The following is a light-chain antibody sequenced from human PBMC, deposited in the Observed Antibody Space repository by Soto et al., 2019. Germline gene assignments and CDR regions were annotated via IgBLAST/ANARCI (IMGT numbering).Light chain of an antibody. CDR2: RAT. J-gene: IGKJ4*02. Sequence: QSPSTLSFSPWEGATLSYWASQNIYSNVAWSQQRPGQAPRPLIYRATPRGPGSLAGFSGCGSGTEFDVTFSGLRSEGFTVYSCLQYHSLWGFGGGTKVDI. CDR1: QNIYSN. CDR3: LQYHSLWG. V-gene: IGKV3-15*01.